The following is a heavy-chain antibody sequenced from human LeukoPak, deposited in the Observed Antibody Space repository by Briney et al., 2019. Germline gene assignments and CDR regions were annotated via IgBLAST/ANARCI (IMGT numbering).Heavy chain of an antibody. V-gene: IGHV3-53*01. D-gene: IGHD2/OR15-2a*01. CDR1: GFTINNNY. J-gene: IGHJ3*02. Sequence: PGGFLRLSCAASGFTINNNYMTWVRQAPGEGLEWVSVSYSGGSSYYADSVKGRFTMSRDSSKNTVNLQMNILTVEDTAVYYCARILGTTDAFDIWGQGTMVTVSP. CDR3: ARILGTTDAFDI. CDR2: SYSGGSS.